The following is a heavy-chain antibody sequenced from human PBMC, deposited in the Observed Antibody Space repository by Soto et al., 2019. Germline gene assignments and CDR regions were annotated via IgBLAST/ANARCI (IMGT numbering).Heavy chain of an antibody. CDR1: GFTFGNYW. CDR2: MNSDGSTT. CDR3: STAEVDY. V-gene: IGHV3-74*01. Sequence: GGSLRLSCAASGFTFGNYWMHWVRQAPGRGLEWVSRMNSDGSTTNYADSVKGRFTVSRDNAKNTLYLQMNSLRAEDTAVYYCSTAEVDYWGPGTLVTVSS. J-gene: IGHJ4*02.